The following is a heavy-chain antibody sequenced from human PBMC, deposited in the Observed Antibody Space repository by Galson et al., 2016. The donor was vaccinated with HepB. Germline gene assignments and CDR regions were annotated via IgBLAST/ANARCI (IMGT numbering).Heavy chain of an antibody. CDR2: LYHTGST. CDR1: GGSISTYS. V-gene: IGHV4-59*01. CDR3: ARNFGDNVDGAFDS. D-gene: IGHD4-17*01. Sequence: SETLSLTCSVSGGSISTYSWGWIRQPPGKGLEWIAYLYHTGSTNYDPSLKSRVTLSLDTSKSHFSLRLNSVTAADTAVYYCARNFGDNVDGAFDSWGQGTLVTVSS. J-gene: IGHJ4*02.